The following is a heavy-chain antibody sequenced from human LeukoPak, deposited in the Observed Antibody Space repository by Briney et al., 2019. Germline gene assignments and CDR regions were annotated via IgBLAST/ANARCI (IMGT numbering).Heavy chain of an antibody. CDR2: ISWNSGSI. V-gene: IGHV3-9*01. Sequence: PGRSLRLSCAASGFTFDDYAMHWVRQAPGKGLEWVSGISWNSGSIGYADSVKGRFTISRDNAKNSLYLQMNSLRAEDTALYYCAKDTGTAMAYYFDHWGQGTLVTVSS. D-gene: IGHD5-18*01. J-gene: IGHJ4*02. CDR1: GFTFDDYA. CDR3: AKDTGTAMAYYFDH.